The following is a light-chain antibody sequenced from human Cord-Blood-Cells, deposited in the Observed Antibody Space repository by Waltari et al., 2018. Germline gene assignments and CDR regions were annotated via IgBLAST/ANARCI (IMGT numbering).Light chain of an antibody. Sequence: QSALTQPASVTGPPGPSLPLSCPCTSSDVGGYNYISWYQQHPVKAPKLMIYDVSTRPSGVSNRFSGSKSGNTASLTISGLQAEDEADYYCSSYTSSSTYVFGTGTKVTVL. J-gene: IGLJ1*01. CDR3: SSYTSSSTYV. CDR1: SSDVGGYNY. CDR2: DVS. V-gene: IGLV2-14*01.